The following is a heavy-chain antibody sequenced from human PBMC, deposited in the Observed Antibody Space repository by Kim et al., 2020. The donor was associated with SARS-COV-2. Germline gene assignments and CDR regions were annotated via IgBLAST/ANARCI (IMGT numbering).Heavy chain of an antibody. Sequence: KYADYEKGRCNRDRDNAKNALYQQMNSRRAEDTAVYYCAREATTVTPIDYWGQGTLVTVSS. J-gene: IGHJ4*02. V-gene: IGHV3-11*06. CDR3: AREATTVTPIDY. D-gene: IGHD4-17*01.